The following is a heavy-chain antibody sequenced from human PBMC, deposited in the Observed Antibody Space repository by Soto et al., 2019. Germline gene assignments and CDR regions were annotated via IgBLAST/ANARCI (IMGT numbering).Heavy chain of an antibody. CDR2: IWYDGSNK. CDR1: GFTFSRYG. J-gene: IGHJ2*01. V-gene: IGHV3-33*01. CDR3: ARGGSLYWYFDL. D-gene: IGHD1-26*01. Sequence: GGSLRLSCAASGFTFSRYGMHWVRQAPGKGLEWVAVIWYDGSNKYYADSVKGRFTISRDNSKNTLYLQMNSLRAEDTAVYYCARGGSLYWYFDLWGRGTLVTVSS.